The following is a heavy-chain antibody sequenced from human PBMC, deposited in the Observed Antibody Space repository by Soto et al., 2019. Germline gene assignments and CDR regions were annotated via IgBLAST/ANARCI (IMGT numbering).Heavy chain of an antibody. Sequence: SETLSLTCTVSGGSMNAHFWSWIRQSAGKGLNWIGHIHVSGITTYNPSIKSRVTMSLDPPKNQLSLKLTSMTAADTAVYYCARINGGSPDFWGQGTLV. CDR1: GGSMNAHF. CDR2: IHVSGIT. J-gene: IGHJ4*02. V-gene: IGHV4-4*07. D-gene: IGHD2-15*01. CDR3: ARINGGSPDF.